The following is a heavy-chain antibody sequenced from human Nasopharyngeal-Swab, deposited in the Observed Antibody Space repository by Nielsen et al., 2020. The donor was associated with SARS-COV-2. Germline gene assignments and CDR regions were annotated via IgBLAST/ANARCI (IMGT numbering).Heavy chain of an antibody. V-gene: IGHV4-59*01. CDR3: ARGRNSVGGFFDF. Sequence: SETLSLTCSVSGDSMSGNYWTWIRQSPGEGLEWIGYVTHSGSTKYNPSLKSRVTVSGTTSKGKFFLTLTSVTAEDTAVYYCARGRNSVGGFFDFWGQGIQVVVS. CDR2: VTHSGST. D-gene: IGHD1-26*01. J-gene: IGHJ4*02. CDR1: GDSMSGNY.